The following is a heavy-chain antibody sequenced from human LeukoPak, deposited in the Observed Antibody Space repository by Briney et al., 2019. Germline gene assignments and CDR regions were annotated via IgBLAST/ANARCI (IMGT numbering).Heavy chain of an antibody. J-gene: IGHJ2*01. Sequence: GGSLRLSCEASGFTFNTYSMNWVRQAPGKGLEWVSFISSSSSYIYYADSVKGRFTISRDNAKNSLYLQMNSLRAEDTAVYYCASTTYYYDSSGYGWYFDLWGRGTLVTVSS. V-gene: IGHV3-21*01. CDR2: ISSSSSYI. D-gene: IGHD3-22*01. CDR1: GFTFNTYS. CDR3: ASTTYYYDSSGYGWYFDL.